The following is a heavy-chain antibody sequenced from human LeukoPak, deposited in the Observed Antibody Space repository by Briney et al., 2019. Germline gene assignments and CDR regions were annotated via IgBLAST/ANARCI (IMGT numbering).Heavy chain of an antibody. D-gene: IGHD5-24*01. CDR3: ARGRGGASFDY. J-gene: IGHJ4*02. Sequence: SETLSLTCTVSGGSISSYYWSWIRQPPGKGLEWIGYIYYSGSTNYNPSLKSRVTISVDKSKNQFSLKLSSVTAADTAVYYCARGRGGASFDYWGQGTLVTVSS. V-gene: IGHV4-59*12. CDR2: IYYSGST. CDR1: GGSISSYY.